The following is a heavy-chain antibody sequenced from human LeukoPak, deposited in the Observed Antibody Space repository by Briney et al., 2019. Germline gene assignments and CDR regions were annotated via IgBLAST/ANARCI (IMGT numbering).Heavy chain of an antibody. J-gene: IGHJ4*02. D-gene: IGHD3-9*01. V-gene: IGHV4-39*07. CDR3: TREGPPVHYTGYYDY. CDR1: GGSISSSSYY. Sequence: SETLSLTCTVSGGSISSSSYYWGWIRQPPGKGLEWIGSIYYSGSTYYNPSLKSRVTISVDTSKNQVSLKLTSVTAADSAVYYCTREGPPVHYTGYYDYWGQGTLVTVSS. CDR2: IYYSGST.